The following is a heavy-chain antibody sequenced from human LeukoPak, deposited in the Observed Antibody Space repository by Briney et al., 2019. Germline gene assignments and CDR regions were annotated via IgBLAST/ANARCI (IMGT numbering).Heavy chain of an antibody. CDR1: GGSFSGYY. CDR2: INHSGST. Sequence: SETLSLTCAVYGGSFSGYYWSWIRQPPGKGLEWIGEINHSGSTNYNPSLKSRVTISVDTSKNQFSLKLSSVTAADTAVYYCARLRTNGVCYVDYWGQGTLVTVSS. V-gene: IGHV4-34*01. D-gene: IGHD2-8*01. J-gene: IGHJ4*02. CDR3: ARLRTNGVCYVDY.